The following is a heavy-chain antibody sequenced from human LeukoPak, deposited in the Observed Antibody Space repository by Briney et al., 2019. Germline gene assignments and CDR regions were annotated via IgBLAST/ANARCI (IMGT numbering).Heavy chain of an antibody. D-gene: IGHD6-13*01. CDR3: ARSSWYDTRFDY. CDR2: IYYSGST. Sequence: PSETLSLTCTVSGGSISSYYWSWIRQPPGKGLEWIGYIYYSGSTNYNPSLKSRVTISVDTSKNQFSLKLSSVTAAGTAVYYCARSSWYDTRFDYWGQGTLVTVSS. CDR1: GGSISSYY. J-gene: IGHJ4*02. V-gene: IGHV4-59*01.